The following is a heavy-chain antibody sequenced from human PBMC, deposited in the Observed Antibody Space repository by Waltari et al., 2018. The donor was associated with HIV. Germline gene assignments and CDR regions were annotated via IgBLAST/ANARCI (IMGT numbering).Heavy chain of an antibody. D-gene: IGHD2-2*02. Sequence: QVQLVQSGAEVKKPGASVKVSCKASGYTFTSYDINWVRQATGQGLEWMGWMNPNSGNTGYAQKFQGRVTMTRNTSISTVYMELSSLRSEDTAVYYCARGLSCSSTSCYRGAIDYWGQGTLVTVSS. CDR1: GYTFTSYD. J-gene: IGHJ4*02. V-gene: IGHV1-8*01. CDR2: MNPNSGNT. CDR3: ARGLSCSSTSCYRGAIDY.